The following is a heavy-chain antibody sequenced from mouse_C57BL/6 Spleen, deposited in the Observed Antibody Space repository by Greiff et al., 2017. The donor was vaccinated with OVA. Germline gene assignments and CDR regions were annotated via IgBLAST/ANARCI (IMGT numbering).Heavy chain of an antibody. Sequence: QVQLQQSGPGLVQPSQSLSITCTVSGFSFTSYGVHWVRQSPGKGLEWLGVIWRGGSTDYNAAFMSRLGITKDNSKSQVFFKMNSLQADDTAIYYCAKSGDYGSRYWYFDVWGTGTTVTVSS. CDR1: GFSFTSYG. J-gene: IGHJ1*03. V-gene: IGHV2-5*01. D-gene: IGHD1-1*01. CDR3: AKSGDYGSRYWYFDV. CDR2: IWRGGST.